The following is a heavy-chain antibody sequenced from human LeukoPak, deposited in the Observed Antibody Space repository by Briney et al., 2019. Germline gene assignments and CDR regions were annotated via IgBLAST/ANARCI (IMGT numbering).Heavy chain of an antibody. CDR2: ISSSSSYI. CDR1: GFTFSSYS. J-gene: IGHJ4*02. Sequence: GGSLRLSCAASGFTFSSYSMNWVRQAPGKGLEWVSYISSSSSYIYYADSVKGRFTISRDNAKNSLYLQMNSLRAEDTALYYCAKEGGYDLYSYEFDYWGQGTLVTVSS. V-gene: IGHV3-21*05. CDR3: AKEGGYDLYSYEFDY. D-gene: IGHD5-12*01.